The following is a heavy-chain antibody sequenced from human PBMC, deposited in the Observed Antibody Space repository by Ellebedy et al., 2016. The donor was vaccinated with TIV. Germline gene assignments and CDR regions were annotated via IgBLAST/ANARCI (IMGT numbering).Heavy chain of an antibody. J-gene: IGHJ4*02. D-gene: IGHD2-2*01. CDR1: GFTFSSYG. CDR2: ISYDGSNK. CDR3: TLHCSSTSCYHDY. V-gene: IGHV3-33*05. Sequence: GESLKISXAASGFTFSSYGMHWVRQAPGKGLEWVAVISYDGSNKYYADSVKGRFTISRDDSKNTAYLQMNSLKTEDTAVYYCTLHCSSTSCYHDYWGQGTLVTVSS.